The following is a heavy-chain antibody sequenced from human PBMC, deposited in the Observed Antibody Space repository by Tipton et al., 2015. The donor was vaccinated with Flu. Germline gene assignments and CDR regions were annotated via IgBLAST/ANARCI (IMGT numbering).Heavy chain of an antibody. CDR1: GGSISSGSYY. CDR2: IYTSGST. Sequence: TLSLTCTVSGGSISSGSYYWSWIRQRAGKGLEWIGRIYTSGSTNYNPSLKSRVTISVDTSKNQFSLKLSSVTAADTAVYYCAREGRSSGYYSPYYYGMDVWGQGTTVTVSS. D-gene: IGHD3-22*01. J-gene: IGHJ6*02. V-gene: IGHV4-61*02. CDR3: AREGRSSGYYSPYYYGMDV.